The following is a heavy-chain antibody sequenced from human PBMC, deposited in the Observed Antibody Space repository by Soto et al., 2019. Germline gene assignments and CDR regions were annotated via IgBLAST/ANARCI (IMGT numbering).Heavy chain of an antibody. V-gene: IGHV4-30-2*01. CDR3: ARGIGGMVRGVIVPYYYYGMDV. Sequence: PSETLSLTCAVSGGSISSGGYSWSWIRQPPGKGLEWIGYIYHSGSTYYNPSLKSRVTISVDRSKNQFSLKLSSVTAADTAVYYCARGIGGMVRGVIVPYYYYGMDVWGQGTTVTVSS. J-gene: IGHJ6*02. CDR1: GGSISSGGYS. CDR2: IYHSGST. D-gene: IGHD3-10*01.